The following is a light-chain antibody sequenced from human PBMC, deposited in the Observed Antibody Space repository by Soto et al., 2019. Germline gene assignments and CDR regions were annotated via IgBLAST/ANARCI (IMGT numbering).Light chain of an antibody. CDR2: EVT. CDR1: SSDVGGYNY. V-gene: IGLV2-8*01. Sequence: QAVVTQPPSASGSPGQAVTISCTGTSSDVGGYNYVSWYQQHPGKAPKLIIYEVTVRPSGVPDRFSGSKSGNTASLTVSGLQAEDEDDYYCTSYAGSNNVFGTGTKLTVL. CDR3: TSYAGSNNV. J-gene: IGLJ1*01.